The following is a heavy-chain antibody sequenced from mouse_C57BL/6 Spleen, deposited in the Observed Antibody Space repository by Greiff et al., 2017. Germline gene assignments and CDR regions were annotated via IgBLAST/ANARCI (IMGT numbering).Heavy chain of an antibody. CDR3: AREGTMVTTGFAY. V-gene: IGHV1-55*01. CDR1: GYTFTSYW. J-gene: IGHJ3*01. Sequence: VQLQQPGAELVKPGASVKMSCKASGYTFTSYWITWVKQRPGQGLEWIGDIYPGSGSTNYNEKFKSKATLTVDTSSSTAYMQLSSLTSEDSAVXYCAREGTMVTTGFAYWGQGTLVTVSA. CDR2: IYPGSGST. D-gene: IGHD2-2*01.